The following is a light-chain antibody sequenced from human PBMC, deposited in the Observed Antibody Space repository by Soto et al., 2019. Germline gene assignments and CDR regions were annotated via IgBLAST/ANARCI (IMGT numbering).Light chain of an antibody. CDR1: SSDVGYYNY. CDR2: DVT. Sequence: QSVLTQPASVSGSPGQSITISCTGTSSDVGYYNYVSWYQQHPGKAPKLMIYDVTNRPSGVSNRFSGSKSGNTASLTISGLQAEDEADYYCSSYTSSTTEVFGGGTQLTVL. CDR3: SSYTSSTTEV. V-gene: IGLV2-14*01. J-gene: IGLJ2*01.